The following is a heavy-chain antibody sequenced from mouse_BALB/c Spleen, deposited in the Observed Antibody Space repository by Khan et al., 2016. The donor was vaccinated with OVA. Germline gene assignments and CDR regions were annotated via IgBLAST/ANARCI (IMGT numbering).Heavy chain of an antibody. CDR1: GYTFTTAG. CDR2: INTHSGVP. V-gene: IGHV9-4*02. CDR3: ARGGAAYYRNDGGAMDY. D-gene: IGHD2-14*01. Sequence: QVQLQQSGPELKKPGETVRISCKASGYTFTTAGMQWVQKMPGKGLKWIGWINTHSGVPKYAEDFKGRFAFSLETSASTVYLQITNLKNEDTATYFGARGGAAYYRNDGGAMDYWGQGTSVTGSS. J-gene: IGHJ4*01.